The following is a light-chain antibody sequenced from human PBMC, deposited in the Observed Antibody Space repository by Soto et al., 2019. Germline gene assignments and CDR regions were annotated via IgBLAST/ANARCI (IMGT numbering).Light chain of an antibody. CDR2: WAS. Sequence: EIMMTQSPVTLSVSPGERVTLSCRASQSVGSNLSWYQQKAGQPPRLLIFWASTRESGVPDRFSGNGSGTDFTLTISSLQAEDVAVYYCEQYYNPPYTFGQGTKLEI. CDR1: QSVGSN. CDR3: EQYYNPPYT. V-gene: IGKV3-15*01. J-gene: IGKJ2*01.